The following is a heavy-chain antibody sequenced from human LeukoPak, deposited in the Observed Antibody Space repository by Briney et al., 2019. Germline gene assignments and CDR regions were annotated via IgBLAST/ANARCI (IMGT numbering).Heavy chain of an antibody. J-gene: IGHJ4*02. V-gene: IGHV5-51*01. D-gene: IGHD6-19*01. CDR2: IYPDDSNT. CDR3: ARAGIAVGLVDY. Sequence: PGESLEISCKGSGYSFATYWIGWVSQMPGKGLEWMGIIYPDDSNTKYSPSFQGQVTISADKSISTASLQWSSLKASDTAIYYCARAGIAVGLVDYWGQGTLVTVPS. CDR1: GYSFATYW.